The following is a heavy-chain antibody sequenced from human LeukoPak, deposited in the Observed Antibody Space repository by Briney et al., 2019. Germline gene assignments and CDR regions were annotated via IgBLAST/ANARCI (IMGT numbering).Heavy chain of an antibody. CDR1: GFTFSSYA. CDR2: ISGSGGST. J-gene: IGHJ4*02. CDR3: AKHSSTIFGVVITSLDY. V-gene: IGHV3-23*01. Sequence: GALRLSCAASGFTFSSYAMSWVRQAPGKGLEWVSAISGSGGSTYYADSVKGRFTISRDNSKNTLYLQMNSLRAEDTAVYYCAKHSSTIFGVVITSLDYWGQGTLVTVSS. D-gene: IGHD3-3*01.